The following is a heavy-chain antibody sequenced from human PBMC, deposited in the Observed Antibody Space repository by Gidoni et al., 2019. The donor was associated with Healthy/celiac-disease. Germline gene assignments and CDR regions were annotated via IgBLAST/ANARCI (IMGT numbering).Heavy chain of an antibody. V-gene: IGHV4-34*01. CDR2: INHSGST. Sequence: QVQLQQWGAGLLKPSETLSLTCAVYGGSFSGYYWSWIRQPPGKGLEWIGEINHSGSTNYNPSLKSRVTISVDTSKNQFSLKLSSVTAADTAVYYCARVRRGASIAVSYYYYYYGMDVWGQGTTVTVSS. CDR3: ARVRRGASIAVSYYYYYYGMDV. CDR1: GGSFSGYY. D-gene: IGHD6-19*01. J-gene: IGHJ6*02.